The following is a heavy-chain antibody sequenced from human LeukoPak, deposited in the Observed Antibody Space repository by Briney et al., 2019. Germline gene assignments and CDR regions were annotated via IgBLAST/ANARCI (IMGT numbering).Heavy chain of an antibody. CDR2: INHSGST. D-gene: IGHD3-3*01. CDR1: GGSFSGYY. Sequence: SETLSLTCAVYGGSFSGYYWSWIRQPPGKGLEWIGEINHSGSTNYNPSLKSRVTISVDTSKNQFSLKLSSVTAADTAVYYCARQGVVTQFDYWGQGTLVTVSS. CDR3: ARQGVVTQFDY. V-gene: IGHV4-34*01. J-gene: IGHJ4*02.